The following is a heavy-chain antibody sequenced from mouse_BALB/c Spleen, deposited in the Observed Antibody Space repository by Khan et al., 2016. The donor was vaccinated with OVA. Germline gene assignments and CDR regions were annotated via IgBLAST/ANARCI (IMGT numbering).Heavy chain of an antibody. V-gene: IGHV3-2*02. D-gene: IGHD2-14*01. J-gene: IGHJ4*01. CDR3: ARSLYYSYGDALDY. CDR2: ISSTGST. CDR1: GYSITSDYA. Sequence: EVELQESGPGLVKPSQSLSLTCTVTGYSITSDYAWNWIRQFPGNILEWVGYISSTGSTSYNPSLKSRISITRDTSKNQFFLQLRSVTSEDTATYDCARSLYYSYGDALDYWGRGTTVTVSS.